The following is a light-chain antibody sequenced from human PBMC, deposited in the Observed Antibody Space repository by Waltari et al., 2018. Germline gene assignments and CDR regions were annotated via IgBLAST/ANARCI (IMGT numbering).Light chain of an antibody. Sequence: IQMTQSPSTLSASVGDRATITCRASQFISNWLVWYQHQPGKAPKLLIYDASKSKSGVPSRFSGSGSGTEFTLTIASLQPDDFATYYCQQYNNYLTFGPGTKVDI. CDR2: DAS. J-gene: IGKJ3*01. CDR3: QQYNNYLT. CDR1: QFISNW. V-gene: IGKV1-5*01.